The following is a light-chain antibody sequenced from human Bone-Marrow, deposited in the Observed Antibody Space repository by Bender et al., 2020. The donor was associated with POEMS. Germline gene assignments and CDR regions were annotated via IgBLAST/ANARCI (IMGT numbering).Light chain of an antibody. J-gene: IGLJ2*01. Sequence: QSALTQPASVSGSPGQSVTISCTGTSSDVGGYNLVSWYQQFPGQAPTLIIYEDSQWASGVSTRFSGSKSGNTASLTISGLQPEDEADYYCCSYTGGSTAVVFGGGTQLTVL. CDR2: EDS. V-gene: IGLV2-23*01. CDR1: SSDVGGYNL. CDR3: CSYTGGSTAVV.